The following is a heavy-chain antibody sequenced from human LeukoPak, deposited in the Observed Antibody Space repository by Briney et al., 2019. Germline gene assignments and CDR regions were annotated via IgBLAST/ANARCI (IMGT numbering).Heavy chain of an antibody. CDR1: GYTFTSYY. Sequence: ASVKVSCKASGYTFTSYYMHWVRQAPGQGLEWMGIINPSGGSTSYAQKFQGRVTMTRDMSTSTVYMELSSLRSEDTAVYYCAREGAGVGATTDYFDYWGQGTLVTVSS. V-gene: IGHV1-46*01. CDR3: AREGAGVGATTDYFDY. J-gene: IGHJ4*02. D-gene: IGHD1-26*01. CDR2: INPSGGST.